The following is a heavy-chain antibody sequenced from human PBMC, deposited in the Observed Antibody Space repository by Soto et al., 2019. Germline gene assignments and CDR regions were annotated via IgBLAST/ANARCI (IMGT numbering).Heavy chain of an antibody. V-gene: IGHV1-3*01. Sequence: ASVKVSCKASGYTFTSYAMHGVRQAPGQRLEWMGWINAGNGNTKYLQKFQGRVTITRDTSASTAYMELSSLRSEDTAVYYCARGPGGPDGPGDYWGQGTLVTVSS. CDR1: GYTFTSYA. J-gene: IGHJ4*02. D-gene: IGHD2-15*01. CDR3: ARGPGGPDGPGDY. CDR2: INAGNGNT.